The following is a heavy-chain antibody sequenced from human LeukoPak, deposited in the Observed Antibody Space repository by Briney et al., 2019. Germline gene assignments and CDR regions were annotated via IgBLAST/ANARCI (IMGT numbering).Heavy chain of an antibody. J-gene: IGHJ4*02. CDR1: TYTFTRYG. V-gene: IGHV1-18*01. Sequence: ASVKVSCKASTYTFTRYGISWVRQAPGQGLEWMGWISGYNGNTNYTQKFLGRVSMTADTATSTAYMELRSLTSDDTAMYYCARSGRGTYYYFDLWGQGTLVTVSS. D-gene: IGHD5-12*01. CDR3: ARSGRGTYYYFDL. CDR2: ISGYNGNT.